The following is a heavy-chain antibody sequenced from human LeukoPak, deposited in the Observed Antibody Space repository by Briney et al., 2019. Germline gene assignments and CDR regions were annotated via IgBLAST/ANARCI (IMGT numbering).Heavy chain of an antibody. D-gene: IGHD4-17*01. CDR2: IYYSGST. CDR3: ARVPTVTFFDY. Sequence: SETLSLTCTVSGGSISSSSYYWGWIRQPPGKGLEWIGTIYYSGSTYYNPSLKSRVTISVDTSKNRFSLKLSSVTAADTAVYYCARVPTVTFFDYWGQGSLVTVSS. J-gene: IGHJ4*02. CDR1: GGSISSSSYY. V-gene: IGHV4-39*01.